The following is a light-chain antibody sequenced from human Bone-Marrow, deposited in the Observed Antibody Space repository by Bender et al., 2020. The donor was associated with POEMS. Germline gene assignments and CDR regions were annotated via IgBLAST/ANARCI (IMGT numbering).Light chain of an antibody. CDR3: CSYSGTRYD. V-gene: IGLV2-11*01. CDR1: SSDV. J-gene: IGLJ1*01. Sequence: QSALTQPRSVSGSPGQSVTISCTEASSDVVSWYQQHPGKAPKLMIYDVTKRPSGVPDRFSGSKSGNAASLTISGLQAEDEADYYCCSYSGTRYDFGPATEAIV. CDR2: DVT.